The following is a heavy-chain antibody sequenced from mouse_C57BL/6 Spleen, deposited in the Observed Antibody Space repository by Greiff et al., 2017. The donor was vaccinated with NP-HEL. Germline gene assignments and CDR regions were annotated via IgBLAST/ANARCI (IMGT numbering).Heavy chain of an antibody. Sequence: QVQLQQSGAELARPGASVKMSCKASGYTFTSYTMHWVKQRPGQGLEWIGYINPSSGYTKYNQKFKDKATLTADKSSSTAYMQLSSLTCKDSSDDYCAKEGDCGGWFAYWGQGTLVTVSA. D-gene: IGHD2-13*01. CDR2: INPSSGYT. CDR3: AKEGDCGGWFAY. V-gene: IGHV1-4*01. CDR1: GYTFTSYT. J-gene: IGHJ3*01.